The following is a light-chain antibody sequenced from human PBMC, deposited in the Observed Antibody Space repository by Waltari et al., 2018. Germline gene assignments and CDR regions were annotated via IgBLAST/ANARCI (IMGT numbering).Light chain of an antibody. J-gene: IGKJ4*01. CDR3: QQTDSFPLT. CDR2: GAS. Sequence: DIQMTQSLSSVSASVAERVTISCRASQDVSTWLAWYQQKPGKAQNLLIHGASSLQSGVPSRFSGSGSGTEFTLTINGLQPEDFATYYCQQTDSFPLTFGGGTKVEIK. V-gene: IGKV1-12*01. CDR1: QDVSTW.